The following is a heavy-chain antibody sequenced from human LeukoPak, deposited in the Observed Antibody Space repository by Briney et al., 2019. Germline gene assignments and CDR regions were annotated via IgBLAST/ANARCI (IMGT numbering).Heavy chain of an antibody. CDR2: IKEDGSEK. Sequence: GGSQRLSCAASGFTLSNYWMSWVRQAPGKGLEWVANIKEDGSEKFYVDSVKGRFTISKDNSKNTLYLQMNSLRAEDTAVYYCAKGGYSYGYRMWYFDYWGQGTLVTVSS. CDR1: GFTLSNYW. CDR3: AKGGYSYGYRMWYFDY. J-gene: IGHJ4*02. D-gene: IGHD5-18*01. V-gene: IGHV3-7*01.